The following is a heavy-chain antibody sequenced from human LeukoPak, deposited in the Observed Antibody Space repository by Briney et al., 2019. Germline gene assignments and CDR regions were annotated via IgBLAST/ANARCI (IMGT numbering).Heavy chain of an antibody. CDR3: ARKYCSTTSCLFDN. V-gene: IGHV3-11*01. CDR1: GFTFSDYY. J-gene: IGHJ4*02. CDR2: ITPSGSST. D-gene: IGHD2-2*01. Sequence: PGGSLRLSCAASGFTFSDYYMSWIRQAPGKGLEWVSYITPSGSSTDYADSVKGRFTISRDNAKHSLYLQMNSLRAEDTALYYCARKYCSTTSCLFDNWGQGTLVTVSS.